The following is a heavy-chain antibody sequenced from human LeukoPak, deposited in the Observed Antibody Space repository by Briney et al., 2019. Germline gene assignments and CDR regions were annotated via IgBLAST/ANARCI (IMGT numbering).Heavy chain of an antibody. CDR3: AKDDVSYYDYVWGSYTSLFDY. J-gene: IGHJ4*02. CDR2: IWYDGSNK. D-gene: IGHD3-16*01. V-gene: IGHV3-33*06. Sequence: GGSLRLSCAASGFTFSSYGMDWVRQAPGKGLEWVAVIWYDGSNKYYADSVKGRFTISRDNSKNTLYLQMNSLRAEDTAVYYCAKDDVSYYDYVWGSYTSLFDYWGQGTLVTVSS. CDR1: GFTFSSYG.